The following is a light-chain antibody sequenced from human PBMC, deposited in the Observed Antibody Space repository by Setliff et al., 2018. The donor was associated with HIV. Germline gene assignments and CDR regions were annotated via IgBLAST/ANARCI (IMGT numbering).Light chain of an antibody. CDR1: SSNVGNYNL. CDR2: EVS. Sequence: QSVLAQPASVSGSPGQSITISCTGTSSNVGNYNLVSWYQQHPGKVPKLLIYEVSKRPSGVSNRFSGSKSGNTASLTISGLQAEDEADYYCCSYAGSSIQVFGTGTKVTVL. V-gene: IGLV2-23*02. CDR3: CSYAGSSIQV. J-gene: IGLJ1*01.